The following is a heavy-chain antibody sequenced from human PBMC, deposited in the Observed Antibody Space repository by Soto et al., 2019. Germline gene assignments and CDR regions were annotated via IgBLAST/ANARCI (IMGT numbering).Heavy chain of an antibody. CDR2: IYTSGST. CDR1: GGSISSYY. D-gene: IGHD2-21*02. J-gene: IGHJ6*02. Sequence: SETLSLTCTVSGGSISSYYWSWIRQPAGKGLEWIGRIYTSGSTNYNPSLKSRVTMSVDTSKNQFSLKLSSVTAADTAVYYCARDFGGNYYYYYYCMDVWGQGTTVTVSS. CDR3: ARDFGGNYYYYYYCMDV. V-gene: IGHV4-4*07.